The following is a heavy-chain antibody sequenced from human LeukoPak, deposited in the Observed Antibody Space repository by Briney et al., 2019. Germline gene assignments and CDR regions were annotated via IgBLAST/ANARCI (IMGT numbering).Heavy chain of an antibody. CDR2: ISGSGGST. V-gene: IGHV3-23*01. D-gene: IGHD1-26*01. CDR3: AKDGGAGSYYRMDAFDI. Sequence: GGSLRLSCAASGFTFSSYAMSWVRQAPGRGLEWVSAISGSGGSTYYADSVKGRFTISRDNSKNTLYLQMNSLRAEDTAVYYCAKDGGAGSYYRMDAFDIWGQGTMVTVSS. J-gene: IGHJ3*02. CDR1: GFTFSSYA.